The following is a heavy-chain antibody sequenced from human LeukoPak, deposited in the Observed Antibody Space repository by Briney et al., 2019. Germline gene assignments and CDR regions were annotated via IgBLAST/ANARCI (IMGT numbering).Heavy chain of an antibody. CDR1: GASLSETS. CDR2: FDPEDGES. D-gene: IGHD2-2*02. Sequence: ASVKVSCKVSGASLSETSIHWVRQAPGQWLEWMGGFDPEDGESIFAQRFQGRFSMTEDTSTDTAYMELRSLRPEDTAVYYCAKTDCTSSSCYTIDYWGQGTLVTVSS. V-gene: IGHV1-24*01. J-gene: IGHJ4*02. CDR3: AKTDCTSSSCYTIDY.